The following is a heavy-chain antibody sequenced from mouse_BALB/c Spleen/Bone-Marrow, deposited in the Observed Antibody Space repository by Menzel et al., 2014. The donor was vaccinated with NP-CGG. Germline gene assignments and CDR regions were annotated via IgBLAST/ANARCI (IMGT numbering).Heavy chain of an antibody. Sequence: DVKLQESGPDLVKPSQSLSLTCSVTGYSITSGYYWNWIRQFPGNKLEWMGYISYDGSNNYNPSLKNRISITRDTSKNQFFLKLNSVTTGDTATYYCARGGTGRVYFDVWDAAATATVSS. V-gene: IGHV3-6*02. J-gene: IGHJ1*01. CDR3: ARGGTGRVYFDV. D-gene: IGHD4-1*01. CDR2: ISYDGSN. CDR1: GYSITSGYY.